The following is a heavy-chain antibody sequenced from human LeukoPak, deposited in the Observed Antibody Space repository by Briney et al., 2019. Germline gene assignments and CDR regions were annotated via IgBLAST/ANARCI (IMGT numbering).Heavy chain of an antibody. D-gene: IGHD3-22*01. J-gene: IGHJ4*02. CDR3: ATREGDSSGYYHFDY. Sequence: SETLSLTCTVSGGSISSYYWSWIRQPPGKGLEWIGYIYYSGSTYYNPSLKSRVTISVDTSKNQFSLKLSSVTAADTAVYYCATREGDSSGYYHFDYWGQGTLVTVSS. V-gene: IGHV4-59*12. CDR2: IYYSGST. CDR1: GGSISSYY.